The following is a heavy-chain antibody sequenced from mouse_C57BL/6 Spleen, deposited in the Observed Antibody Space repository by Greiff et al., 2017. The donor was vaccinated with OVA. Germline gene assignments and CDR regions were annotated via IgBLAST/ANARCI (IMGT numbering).Heavy chain of an antibody. V-gene: IGHV1-50*01. D-gene: IGHD1-1*01. Sequence: VQLQQPGAELVKPGASVKLSCKASGYTFTSYWMQWVKQRPGQGLEWIGEIDPSDSYTNYNQKFKGKATLTVDTSSSTAYMQLSSLTSEDSAVYYCARGYGSSYGFADWGQGTLVTVSA. CDR3: ARGYGSSYGFAD. J-gene: IGHJ3*01. CDR1: GYTFTSYW. CDR2: IDPSDSYT.